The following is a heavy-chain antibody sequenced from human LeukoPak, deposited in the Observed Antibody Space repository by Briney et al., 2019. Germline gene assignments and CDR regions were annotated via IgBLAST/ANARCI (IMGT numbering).Heavy chain of an antibody. CDR2: IRYDGSNK. CDR3: AKDRARLVDY. Sequence: PGGSLRLSCAASGFTFSSYGMHWVHQAPGKGLEWVAFIRYDGSNKYYADSVKGRFTIPRDNSKNTLYLQMNSLRAEDTAVYYCAKDRARLVDYWGQGTLVTVSS. V-gene: IGHV3-30*02. J-gene: IGHJ4*02. D-gene: IGHD6-6*01. CDR1: GFTFSSYG.